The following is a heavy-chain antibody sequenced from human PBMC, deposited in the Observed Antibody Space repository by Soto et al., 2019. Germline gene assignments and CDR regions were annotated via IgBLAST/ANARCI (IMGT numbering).Heavy chain of an antibody. CDR1: GFTFSAYW. CDR3: ARGPRVSSTGTGAH. J-gene: IGHJ4*02. V-gene: IGHV3-74*01. CDR2: IIDDGSTA. Sequence: GGSLRLSCSVSGFTFSAYWMHWVRQVPGKGLTWVSRIIDDGSTATYADSVKGRFVISRDNAKNSLYLEMNTLRADDSGLYYCARGPRVSSTGTGAHWGRGTLVTVSS. D-gene: IGHD1-1*01.